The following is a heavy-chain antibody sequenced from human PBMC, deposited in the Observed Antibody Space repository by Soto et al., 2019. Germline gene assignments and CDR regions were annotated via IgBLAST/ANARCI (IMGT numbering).Heavy chain of an antibody. D-gene: IGHD2-2*01. CDR1: GGTFSSYT. J-gene: IGHJ3*02. Sequence: SVKVSCKASGGTFSSYTISWVRQAPGQGLEWMGRIIPILGIANYAQKFQGRVTITADKSTSTAYMELSSLRSEDTAVYYCARVSTEAIVVVPAAIRSAFDIWGQGTMVTVSS. CDR2: IIPILGIA. CDR3: ARVSTEAIVVVPAAIRSAFDI. V-gene: IGHV1-69*02.